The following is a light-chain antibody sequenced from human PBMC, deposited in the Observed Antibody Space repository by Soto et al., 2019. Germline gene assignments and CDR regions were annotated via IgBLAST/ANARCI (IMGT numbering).Light chain of an antibody. Sequence: SALPQAASVSVSPGQSIAISCTGTSSDVGGYNYVSWYQQHPGKAPKLMIHEVSNRPSGISDRFSGSKSGNTASLTISGLQADDEADYYCSSHTSYSTRVFGTGTKVTVL. CDR3: SSHTSYSTRV. CDR2: EVS. V-gene: IGLV2-14*01. CDR1: SSDVGGYNY. J-gene: IGLJ1*01.